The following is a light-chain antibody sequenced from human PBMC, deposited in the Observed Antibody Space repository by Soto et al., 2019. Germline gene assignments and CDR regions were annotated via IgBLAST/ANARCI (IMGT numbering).Light chain of an antibody. CDR3: QQRRSWPPLT. CDR1: ENVDIY. J-gene: IGKJ4*01. Sequence: EIVLTQSPATLSLSPGERATLSCRASENVDIYLAWYQQKPGQAPGLLIYHGSNRATGIPARFSGSGSGTDFTLTISSLEPEDFAIYYCQQRRSWPPLTFGGGTRVEIK. V-gene: IGKV3-11*01. CDR2: HGS.